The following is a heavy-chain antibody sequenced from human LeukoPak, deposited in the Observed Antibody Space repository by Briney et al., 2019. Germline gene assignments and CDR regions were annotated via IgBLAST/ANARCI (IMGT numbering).Heavy chain of an antibody. J-gene: IGHJ4*02. V-gene: IGHV1-8*01. D-gene: IGHD6-19*01. CDR1: GYTFTSYD. Sequence: ASVKVSCKASGYTFTSYDINWVRQATGQELEWMGWMNPNSGNTGYAQKFQGRVTMTRNTSISTAYMDLSSLRSEDTAVYYCARKGRNSSGWSPFDYWGQGSLVTVSS. CDR2: MNPNSGNT. CDR3: ARKGRNSSGWSPFDY.